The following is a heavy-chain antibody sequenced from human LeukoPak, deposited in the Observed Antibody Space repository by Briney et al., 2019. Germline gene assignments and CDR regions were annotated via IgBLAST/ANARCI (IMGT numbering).Heavy chain of an antibody. D-gene: IGHD4-11*01. J-gene: IGHJ5*02. CDR2: ISSSGSTI. CDR3: ARDSHDYSIPIQGFDP. CDR1: GFTFSDYY. Sequence: PGGSLRLSCAASGFTFSDYYMSWIRQAPGRGLEWVSYISSSGSTIYYVDSVKGRFTISRDNAKNSLYLQMNSLRAEDTAVYYCARDSHDYSIPIQGFDPWGQGTLVTVSS. V-gene: IGHV3-11*04.